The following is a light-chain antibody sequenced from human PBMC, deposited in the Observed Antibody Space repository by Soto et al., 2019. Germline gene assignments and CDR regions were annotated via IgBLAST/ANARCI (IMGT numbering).Light chain of an antibody. CDR3: SSYTSSSTLLYV. Sequence: HSVLSPSASVSGSIGLSITIFCTGTSSDVGGYNYVSWYQQHPGKAPKLMIYDVSNRPSGVSNRFSGSKSGNTASLTISGLQAEDEADYYCSSYTSSSTLLYVFGTGTKVTVL. CDR1: SSDVGGYNY. V-gene: IGLV2-14*01. J-gene: IGLJ1*01. CDR2: DVS.